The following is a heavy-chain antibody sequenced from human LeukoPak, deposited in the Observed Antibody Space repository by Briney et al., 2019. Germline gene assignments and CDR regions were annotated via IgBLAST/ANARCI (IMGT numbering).Heavy chain of an antibody. CDR1: GFTFSSYA. Sequence: PGGSLRLSCAASGFTFSSYAMSWVRQAPGKGLEWVSSISSSSSYIYYADSVKGRFTISRDNAKNSLYLQMNSLRAEDTAVYYCASSSWYGGDIDYWGQGTLVTVSS. J-gene: IGHJ4*02. CDR2: ISSSSSYI. D-gene: IGHD6-13*01. CDR3: ASSSWYGGDIDY. V-gene: IGHV3-21*01.